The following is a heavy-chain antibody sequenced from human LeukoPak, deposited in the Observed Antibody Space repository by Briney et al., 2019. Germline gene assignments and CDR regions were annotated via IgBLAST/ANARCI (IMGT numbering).Heavy chain of an antibody. D-gene: IGHD4-11*01. CDR2: IYHSGST. V-gene: IGHV4-30-2*01. J-gene: IGHJ4*02. CDR1: GGSISSGGYS. CDR3: ARGTHTVTTYFDY. Sequence: PSETLSLTCAVSGGSISSGGYSWSWIQQPPGKGLEWIGYIYHSGSTYYNPSLRSRVTISADRSKNQFSLKLSSVTAADTAVYYCARGTHTVTTYFDYWGQGTLVTVSS.